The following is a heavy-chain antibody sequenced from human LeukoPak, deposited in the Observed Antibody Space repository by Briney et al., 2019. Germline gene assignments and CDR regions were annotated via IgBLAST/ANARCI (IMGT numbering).Heavy chain of an antibody. D-gene: IGHD2-2*01. Sequence: PSETLSLTCTVSGGSISNYYWSWIRQPPGKGLEWIGYINYSGSNTYNPSLKSRVTISVDTSKNQCSLKLTSAPAADTAVYYCARQAAANSIDYWGQGTVVTVSS. J-gene: IGHJ4*02. CDR2: INYSGSN. CDR1: GGSISNYY. CDR3: ARQAAANSIDY. V-gene: IGHV4-59*08.